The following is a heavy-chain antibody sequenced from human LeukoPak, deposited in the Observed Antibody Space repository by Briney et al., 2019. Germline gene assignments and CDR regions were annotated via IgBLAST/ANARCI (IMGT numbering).Heavy chain of an antibody. CDR1: GFTFSSYA. Sequence: PGGSLRLSCAASGFTFSSYAMSWVRQAPGKGLEWVSAISGSGGSTYYADSVKGRFTTSRDNSKNTLYLQMNSLRAEDTAVYYCAKPYPVHPDEGYYYGMDVWGQGTTVTVSS. J-gene: IGHJ6*02. CDR2: ISGSGGST. CDR3: AKPYPVHPDEGYYYGMDV. V-gene: IGHV3-23*01.